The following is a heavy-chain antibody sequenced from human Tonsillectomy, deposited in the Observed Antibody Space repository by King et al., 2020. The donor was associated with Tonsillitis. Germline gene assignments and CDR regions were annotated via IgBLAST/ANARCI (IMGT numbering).Heavy chain of an antibody. J-gene: IGHJ4*02. Sequence: VQLVESGGGVVQPGRSLRLSCAASGFTFSSYGMHWVRQAPGKGLEWVAVISYDGSNKYYADSVKGRFTISRDNSKNTLHLQMNSLRAEDTAVYYCAKTVGDDYGEYGSDYWGQGTLVTVSS. CDR2: ISYDGSNK. CDR3: AKTVGDDYGEYGSDY. D-gene: IGHD4-17*01. CDR1: GFTFSSYG. V-gene: IGHV3-33*05.